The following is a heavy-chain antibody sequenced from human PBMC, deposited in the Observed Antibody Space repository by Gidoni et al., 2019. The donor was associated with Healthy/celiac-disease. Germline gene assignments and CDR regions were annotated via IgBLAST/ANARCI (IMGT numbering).Heavy chain of an antibody. CDR1: GFTFSSYS. Sequence: EVQLVESGGGLVKPGGSLRLSCAASGFTFSSYSMNWVRQAPGKGLEWVSSISSSSSYIYYADSVKGRFTISRDNAKNSLYLQMNSLRAEDTAVYYCAREIVVPAATTRQEGGYWGQGTLVTVSS. CDR2: ISSSSSYI. D-gene: IGHD2-2*01. CDR3: AREIVVPAATTRQEGGY. J-gene: IGHJ4*02. V-gene: IGHV3-21*01.